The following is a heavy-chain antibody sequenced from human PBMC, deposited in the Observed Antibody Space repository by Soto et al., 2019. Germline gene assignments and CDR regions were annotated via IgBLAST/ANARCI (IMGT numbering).Heavy chain of an antibody. Sequence: GGSLRLSCAASGFTFTRYSMNWVRQAPGKGLEWVSSISSTTNYIYYGDSMKGRFTTSRDNAKNSLYLEMNSLRAEDTAVYYCARESEDLTSNFDYWGQGTLVTVSS. V-gene: IGHV3-21*06. CDR2: ISSTTNYI. CDR1: GFTFTRYS. J-gene: IGHJ4*02. CDR3: ARESEDLTSNFDY.